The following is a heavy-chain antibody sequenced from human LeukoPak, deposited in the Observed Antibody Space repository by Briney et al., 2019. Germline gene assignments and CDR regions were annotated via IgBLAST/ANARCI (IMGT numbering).Heavy chain of an antibody. J-gene: IGHJ4*02. Sequence: GGSLRLSCAASGGTFRSYGMSWVRRAPGKGLEWVSGITGSGGSTYYADSVKGRFTISRDNSKNTLYLQMNSLRAEDTAVYYCAKEVYYYGSGSYPSGYWGQGTLVTVSS. CDR2: ITGSGGST. D-gene: IGHD3-10*01. V-gene: IGHV3-23*01. CDR1: GGTFRSYG. CDR3: AKEVYYYGSGSYPSGY.